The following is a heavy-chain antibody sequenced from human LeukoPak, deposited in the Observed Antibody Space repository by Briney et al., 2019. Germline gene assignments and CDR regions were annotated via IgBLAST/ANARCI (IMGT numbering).Heavy chain of an antibody. CDR2: VSSGGTT. Sequence: SETLSLSCTVSGASVNDYFWSWIRQPPGRGLEWIGHVSSGGTTEYSPSLKGRVTISLDAPNNKVSLSLTSSTAADTAVYYCAREIVLMMSDVASPYYMDVWGRGTTVIVAS. CDR1: GASVNDYF. CDR3: AREIVLMMSDVASPYYMDV. V-gene: IGHV4-59*02. D-gene: IGHD3-16*01. J-gene: IGHJ6*03.